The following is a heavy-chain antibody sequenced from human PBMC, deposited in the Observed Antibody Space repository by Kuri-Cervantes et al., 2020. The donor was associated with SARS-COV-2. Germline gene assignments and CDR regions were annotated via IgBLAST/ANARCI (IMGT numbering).Heavy chain of an antibody. CDR2: IYYSGST. Sequence: GSLRLSCAVSGYSISSGYYWGWIRQPPGKGLEWIGSIYYSGSTYYNPSLKSRVTISVDTSKNQFSLKLSSVTAADTAVYYCARGRPPIYLGYCSSTSCHRYYFDYWGQGTLVTVSS. CDR1: GYSISSGYY. J-gene: IGHJ4*02. V-gene: IGHV4-38-2*01. D-gene: IGHD2-2*01. CDR3: ARGRPPIYLGYCSSTSCHRYYFDY.